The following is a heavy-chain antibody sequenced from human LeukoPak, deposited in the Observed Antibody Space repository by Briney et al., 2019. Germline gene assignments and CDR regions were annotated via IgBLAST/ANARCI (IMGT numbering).Heavy chain of an antibody. D-gene: IGHD6-19*01. J-gene: IGHJ4*02. CDR1: GYTFTSYD. Sequence: ASVKVSCKASGYTFTSYDISWVRQAPGQGLEWMGWISADNGNTNYPQKLQGRVTMTTDTSTSTAYMELRSLRSDDTAVYYCARGGSGWYLWYFDYWGQGTLVTVSS. V-gene: IGHV1-18*01. CDR3: ARGGSGWYLWYFDY. CDR2: ISADNGNT.